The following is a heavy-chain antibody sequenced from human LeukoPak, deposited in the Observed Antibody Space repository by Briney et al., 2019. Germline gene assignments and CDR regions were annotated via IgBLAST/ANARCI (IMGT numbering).Heavy chain of an antibody. V-gene: IGHV3-11*06. D-gene: IGHD3-10*01. J-gene: IGHJ6*04. Sequence: GRSLSLSCAASGFTFSDYYMSWIRQAPGKGLEWVSYISSSSSYTNYADSVKGRFTISRDNAKNSLYLQMNSLRAEDTAVYYCARGMVRGVNVYYYYGMDVWGKGTTVTVSS. CDR3: ARGMVRGVNVYYYYGMDV. CDR2: ISSSSSYT. CDR1: GFTFSDYY.